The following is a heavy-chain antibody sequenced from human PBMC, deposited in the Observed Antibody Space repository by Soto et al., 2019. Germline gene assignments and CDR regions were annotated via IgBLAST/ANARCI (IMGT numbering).Heavy chain of an antibody. CDR3: ATRPPVWGWFGVFDY. CDR1: GGSISTNH. D-gene: IGHD3-10*01. V-gene: IGHV4-59*01. CDR2: VYRSGTT. Sequence: QVQLQESGPGLVKPSETLSLTCTVSGGSISTNHWSWIRQPPGKGPEWIGYVYRSGTTNYNPSLESRVTISLDTSKNLFSLKLNSVTAADTAVYYCATRPPVWGWFGVFDYWSPGTLVTVSS. J-gene: IGHJ4*02.